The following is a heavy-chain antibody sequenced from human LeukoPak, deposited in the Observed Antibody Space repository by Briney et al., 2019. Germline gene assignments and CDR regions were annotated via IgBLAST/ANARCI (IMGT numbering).Heavy chain of an antibody. CDR1: GYTFTSYD. J-gene: IGHJ5*02. CDR3: ARAHYDYYGSGSPNNWFDP. CDR2: MNPNSGNT. Sequence: GASVKVSCKASGYTFTSYDINWVRQATGQGLEWMGWMNPNSGNTGYAQKFQGRVTMTRNTSISTAYMELSSLRSEDTAVYYCARAHYDYYGSGSPNNWFDPWGRGTLVTVSS. V-gene: IGHV1-8*01. D-gene: IGHD3-10*01.